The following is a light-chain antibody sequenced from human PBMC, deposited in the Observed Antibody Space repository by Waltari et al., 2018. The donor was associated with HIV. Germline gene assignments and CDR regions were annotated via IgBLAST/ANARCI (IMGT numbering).Light chain of an antibody. CDR3: QQYGNSPPYI. V-gene: IGKV3-20*01. CDR1: QSVSSSY. CDR2: DAS. J-gene: IGKJ2*01. Sequence: EIVLTQSPGTLSLSPGERATLSCRASQSVSSSYLAWYQHKPGQAPRLLIYDASSRATGIPARFSGSGSGTDFTLTISRLEPEDFAVYYCQQYGNSPPYIFGQGTKLEIK.